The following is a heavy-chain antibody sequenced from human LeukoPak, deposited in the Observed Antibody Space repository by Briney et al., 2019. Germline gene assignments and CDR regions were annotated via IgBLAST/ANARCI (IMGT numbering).Heavy chain of an antibody. CDR2: ISYDGSNK. Sequence: GGSLRLSCAASGFTFRCDGMHWVRQAPGKGLEWVAVISYDGSNKYYADSVKGRSTISRDNSKNTLYLQMNSLRAEDTAVYYCAKDSFGSGGSWIYYYYYYGMDVWGQGTTVTVSS. V-gene: IGHV3-30*18. D-gene: IGHD2-15*01. CDR3: AKDSFGSGGSWIYYYYYYGMDV. J-gene: IGHJ6*02. CDR1: GFTFRCDG.